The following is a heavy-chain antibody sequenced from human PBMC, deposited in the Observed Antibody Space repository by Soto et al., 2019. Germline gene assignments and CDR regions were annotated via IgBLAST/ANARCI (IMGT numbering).Heavy chain of an antibody. CDR3: TTARYSSSWTADAFDI. CDR2: IKSKTDGGTT. Sequence: GGSLRLSCAASGFTFSNAWMSWVRQAPGKGLEWGGRIKSKTDGGTTDYAAPVKGRFTISRDDSKNTLYLQMNSLKTEDTVVYYCTTARYSSSWTADAFDIWGQGTMVTVSS. J-gene: IGHJ3*02. V-gene: IGHV3-15*01. CDR1: GFTFSNAW. D-gene: IGHD6-13*01.